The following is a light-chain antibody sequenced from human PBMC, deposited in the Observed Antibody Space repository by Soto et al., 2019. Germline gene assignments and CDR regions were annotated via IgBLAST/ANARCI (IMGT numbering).Light chain of an antibody. CDR3: HYCNNYPLP. Sequence: EIVMTQSPGTLSVSPGERATLSCRASQSVSSNLGWYQQKPGQAPRLLIYGSSTRATGIPARCSGSGSGTDFTRTISRLHSYYFAVYYCHYCNNYPLPFGQG. CDR2: GSS. J-gene: IGKJ5*01. V-gene: IGKV3-15*01. CDR1: QSVSSN.